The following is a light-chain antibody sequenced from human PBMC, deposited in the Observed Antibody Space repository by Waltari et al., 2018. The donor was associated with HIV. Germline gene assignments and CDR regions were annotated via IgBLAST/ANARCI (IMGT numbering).Light chain of an antibody. V-gene: IGLV1-47*01. CDR1: NSNIGSNS. CDR3: AAWDHSLSARV. Sequence: QSVLPPPPSASGTPGQRVTISCSGSNSNIGSNSVYWYHQFPGPAPKLLIYRDNQRPSGVPDRFSGSKSGTSASLAISGLRSEDEADYYCAAWDHSLSARVFGGGTKMTVL. CDR2: RDN. J-gene: IGLJ3*02.